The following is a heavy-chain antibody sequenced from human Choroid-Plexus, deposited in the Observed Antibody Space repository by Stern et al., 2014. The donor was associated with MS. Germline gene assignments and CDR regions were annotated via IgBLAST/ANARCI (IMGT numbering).Heavy chain of an antibody. J-gene: IGHJ5*02. D-gene: IGHD2/OR15-2a*01. Sequence: QVQLGQSGGGVVQPGRPLRLSCVASGFTFGSCAMHWVRQAPGKGLGWVAGVSYDGSNKYYADSVKCRFTISRDNSQNTLYMQMSSLRPEDTAVYYCAKDRQYLTYFFDHWGQGALVTVSS. V-gene: IGHV3-30*18. CDR3: AKDRQYLTYFFDH. CDR2: VSYDGSNK. CDR1: GFTFGSCA.